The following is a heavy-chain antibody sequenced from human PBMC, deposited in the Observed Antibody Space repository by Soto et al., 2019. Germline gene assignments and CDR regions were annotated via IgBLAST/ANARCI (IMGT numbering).Heavy chain of an antibody. Sequence: ASVKVSCKASGYTFTSYYIHWVRQAPGQGLEWMGIINPSGGTTAYTQRFRGRVTVTRDTSTSTVYMELSSLRSEDTAVYYCARGLRWLQPNGYCDYWGQGTLVTVSS. CDR1: GYTFTSYY. V-gene: IGHV1-46*01. J-gene: IGHJ4*02. CDR3: ARGLRWLQPNGYCDY. D-gene: IGHD5-12*01. CDR2: INPSGGTT.